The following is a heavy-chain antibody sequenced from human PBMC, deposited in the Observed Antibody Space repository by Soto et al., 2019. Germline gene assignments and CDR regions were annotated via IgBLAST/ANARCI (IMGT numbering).Heavy chain of an antibody. V-gene: IGHV4-34*01. J-gene: IGHJ5*02. CDR1: GGSFRGYY. CDR3: ARGRAAAGLLNWFDP. CDR2: INHSGST. Sequence: SETLSLTCGVYGGSFRGYYWSWIRQPPGKGLEWIGEINHSGSTNYNPSLKSRVTISVDTSKNQFSLKLSSVTAADTAVYYCARGRAAAGLLNWFDPWGQGTLVT. D-gene: IGHD6-13*01.